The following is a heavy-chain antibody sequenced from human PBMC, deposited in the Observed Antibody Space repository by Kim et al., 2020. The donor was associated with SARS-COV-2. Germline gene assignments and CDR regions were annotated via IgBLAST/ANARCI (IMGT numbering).Heavy chain of an antibody. CDR2: R. CDR3: AKATPWEPLDY. D-gene: IGHD1-26*01. J-gene: IGHJ4*02. V-gene: IGHV3-9*01. Sequence: RGDADSVKGRLTISRDNAKNSLYLQMNSLRGEDTALYYCAKATPWEPLDYWGQGTLVTVSS.